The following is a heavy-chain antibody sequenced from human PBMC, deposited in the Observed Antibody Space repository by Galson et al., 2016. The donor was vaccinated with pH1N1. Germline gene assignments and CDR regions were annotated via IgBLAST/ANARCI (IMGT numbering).Heavy chain of an antibody. V-gene: IGHV1-46*01. CDR3: ARAPYSNYHYYYFDF. CDR1: GYSFTYYY. Sequence: VKVSCKASGYSFTYYYVHWIRQAPGQGLEWMAIIKPTGGDTTYAQNFQGRVFVTRDTSTSTVYMEVTSLRSEDTAVYYCARAPYSNYHYYYFDFWGQGTLVTVSS. CDR2: IKPTGGDT. J-gene: IGHJ4*02. D-gene: IGHD4-11*01.